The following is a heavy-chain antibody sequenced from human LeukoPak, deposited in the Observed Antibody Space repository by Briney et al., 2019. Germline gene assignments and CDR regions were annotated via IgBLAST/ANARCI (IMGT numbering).Heavy chain of an antibody. V-gene: IGHV1-3*01. J-gene: IGHJ4*02. D-gene: IGHD1-26*01. Sequence: ASVKVSCKASGYTFTSYAMHWVRQAPGQRLEWMGWINADNGNTKYSQEFQGRVTMTRDTSINTAYMELTSLTSADTALYYCARGRVGFDYWGQGTQVTVSS. CDR1: GYTFTSYA. CDR3: ARGRVGFDY. CDR2: INADNGNT.